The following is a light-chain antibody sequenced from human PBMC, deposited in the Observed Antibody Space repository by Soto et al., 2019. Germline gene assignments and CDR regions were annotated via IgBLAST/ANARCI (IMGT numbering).Light chain of an antibody. CDR1: QTVRNNY. CDR3: QQYGRSPWT. J-gene: IGKJ1*01. V-gene: IGKV3-20*01. Sequence: ELVLTQSPGTLSLSPGERASLSCRASQTVRNNYLAWYQQRPGQAPRLLIYGASSRATGIPDRFGGSGSGTDFTLTVSSLEPEDFAVYYCQQYGRSPWTFGQGTKVDIK. CDR2: GAS.